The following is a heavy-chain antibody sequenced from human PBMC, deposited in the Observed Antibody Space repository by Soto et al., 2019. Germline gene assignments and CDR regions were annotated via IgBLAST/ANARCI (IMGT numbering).Heavy chain of an antibody. D-gene: IGHD4-17*01. CDR2: IKSKTDGGTT. CDR1: GFTFSNAW. J-gene: IGHJ4*02. Sequence: GGSLRLSCAASGFTFSNAWMSWVRQAPGKGPEWVGRIKSKTDGGTTDYAAPVKGRFTISRDDSKNTLYLQMNSLKIEDTAVYYCTHDYGDYRYYFDYWGPGILVTVSS. V-gene: IGHV3-15*01. CDR3: THDYGDYRYYFDY.